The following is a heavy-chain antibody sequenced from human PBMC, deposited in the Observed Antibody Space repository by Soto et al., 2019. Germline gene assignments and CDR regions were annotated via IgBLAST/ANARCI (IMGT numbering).Heavy chain of an antibody. Sequence: SETLSLTCTVSGGSISSYYWSWIRQPPGKGLEWIGYIYYSGSTNYNPSLKSRVTISVDTSKNQFSLKLSSVTAADTAVYYCARQDYYDSSGYQFDYWGQGTLVTVSS. CDR3: ARQDYYDSSGYQFDY. J-gene: IGHJ4*02. CDR1: GGSISSYY. D-gene: IGHD3-22*01. V-gene: IGHV4-59*08. CDR2: IYYSGST.